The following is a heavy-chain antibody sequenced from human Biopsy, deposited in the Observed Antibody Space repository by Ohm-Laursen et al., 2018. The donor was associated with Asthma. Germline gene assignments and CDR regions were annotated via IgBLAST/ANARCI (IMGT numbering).Heavy chain of an antibody. CDR1: GYSLTDLS. J-gene: IGHJ4*02. D-gene: IGHD4-17*01. CDR2: HDHEEGGT. V-gene: IGHV1-24*01. CDR3: ASDFPKDYVRYNFQF. Sequence: ASVRVSCKISGYSLTDLSMHWVRQAPGQGLEWMGGHDHEEGGTVNAWRFQGRVTMTEDTSTDTAYMELSSLSSDDTAVYYCASDFPKDYVRYNFQFWGQGTLVTVSS.